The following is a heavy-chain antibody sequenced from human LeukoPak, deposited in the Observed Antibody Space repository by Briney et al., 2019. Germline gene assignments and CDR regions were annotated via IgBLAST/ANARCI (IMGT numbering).Heavy chain of an antibody. CDR2: IYYSGST. CDR3: ASSRGSYFDY. V-gene: IGHV4-39*01. CDR1: GGSITSSNFY. Sequence: PSETLSLTCTVSGGSITSSNFYWGWIRQPPGKELEWIGSIYYSGSTYYNPSLKSRVTMSVDTSKNQFSLKLSSVTAADTAVYYCASSRGSYFDYWGQGTLVTVSS. D-gene: IGHD3-16*01. J-gene: IGHJ4*02.